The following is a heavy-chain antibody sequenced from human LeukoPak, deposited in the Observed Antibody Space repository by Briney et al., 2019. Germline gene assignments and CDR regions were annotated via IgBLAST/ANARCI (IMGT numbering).Heavy chain of an antibody. J-gene: IGHJ4*02. CDR3: SRKSNSAINEFWFEFDN. D-gene: IGHD3/OR15-3a*01. V-gene: IGHV3-73*01. Sequence: GGSLRLSCAASGFDFSDSAMHWVRQASGKGPEWVGRIRTKYNSYATAYGASVKGRFTISRDDSENTVYLQMSSLKADDTAVYYCSRKSNSAINEFWFEFDNWGLGTLVTVSS. CDR2: IRTKYNSYAT. CDR1: GFDFSDSA.